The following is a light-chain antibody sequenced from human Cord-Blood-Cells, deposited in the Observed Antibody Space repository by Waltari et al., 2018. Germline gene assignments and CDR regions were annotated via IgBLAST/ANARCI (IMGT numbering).Light chain of an antibody. Sequence: ENVMTQSPATLSVSPGERATLSCRASQSVSSNLAWYQQKPGQAPRLLIYGASTRATGIPARFSGSGSGTEFTLTISSLQSEDFAVYYCQQYNNWPPGTFGPGTKVDIK. J-gene: IGKJ3*01. V-gene: IGKV3-15*01. CDR2: GAS. CDR1: QSVSSN. CDR3: QQYNNWPPGT.